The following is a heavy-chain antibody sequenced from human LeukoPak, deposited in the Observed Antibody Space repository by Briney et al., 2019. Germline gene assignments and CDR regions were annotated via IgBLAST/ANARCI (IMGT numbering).Heavy chain of an antibody. CDR3: TRLQGLRPFDY. D-gene: IGHD6-25*01. Sequence: GGSLKLSCAASGFTSSGSAMHWVRQASGKGLEWVGRIRSKANSYATAYAASVKGRFTISRDDSKNTAYLQMNSLKTEDTAVYYCTRLQGLRPFDYWGQGTLVTVSS. CDR2: IRSKANSYAT. J-gene: IGHJ4*02. V-gene: IGHV3-73*01. CDR1: GFTSSGSA.